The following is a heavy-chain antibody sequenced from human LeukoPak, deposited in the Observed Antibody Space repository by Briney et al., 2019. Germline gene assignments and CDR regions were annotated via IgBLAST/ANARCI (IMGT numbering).Heavy chain of an antibody. D-gene: IGHD6-6*01. CDR2: LAPDELGI. Sequence: GGSLRLSCAASGFTFRNYVIHWVRQAPGMGLVWVSRLAPDELGIIYGDSVKGRFTVSRDNAKNTVYLQMNNLRVDDTAMYYCVGTIASRRSQYGGQGALVTVSS. CDR1: GFTFRNYV. V-gene: IGHV3-74*01. J-gene: IGHJ4*02. CDR3: VGTIASRRSQY.